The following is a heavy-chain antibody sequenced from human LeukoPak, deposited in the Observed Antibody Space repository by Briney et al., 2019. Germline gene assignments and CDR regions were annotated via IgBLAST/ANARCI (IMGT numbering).Heavy chain of an antibody. J-gene: IGHJ6*03. CDR3: ARDLLRDGYDYHYYYYMDV. Sequence: SVKVSCKASGGTFSSYAISWVRQAPGQGLEWMGGIIPIFGTANYAQKFQGRVTITTDESKSTAYMEMSSLRSEDTAVYYCARDLLRDGYDYHYYYYMDVWGKGTTVTVSS. D-gene: IGHD5-24*01. V-gene: IGHV1-69*05. CDR1: GGTFSSYA. CDR2: IIPIFGTA.